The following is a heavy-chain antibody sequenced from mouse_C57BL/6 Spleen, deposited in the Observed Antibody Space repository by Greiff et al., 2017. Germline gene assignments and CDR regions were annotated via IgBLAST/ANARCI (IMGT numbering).Heavy chain of an antibody. D-gene: IGHD2-4*01. Sequence: EVQLKESGPGLVKPSQSLSLTCSVTGYSITSGYYWNWIRQFPGNKLEWMGYISYDGSNNYNPSLKNRISITRDTSKNQFFLKLNSVTTEDTATYYCAREGDYDYDELDYWGQGTTLTVSS. V-gene: IGHV3-6*01. CDR1: GYSITSGYY. J-gene: IGHJ2*01. CDR2: ISYDGSN. CDR3: AREGDYDYDELDY.